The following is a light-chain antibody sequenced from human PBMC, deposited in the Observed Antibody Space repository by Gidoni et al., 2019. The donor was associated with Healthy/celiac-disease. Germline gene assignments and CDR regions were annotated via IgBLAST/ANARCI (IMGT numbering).Light chain of an antibody. CDR1: QSVSSSY. CDR3: QQYGSSPQA. Sequence: EIVLTQSPATLSLSPGERATISCRSSQSVSSSYLAWYQQKPGQAPRLLIYGASSRATGIPDRFSGSGSGTDFTLTISRLEPEDFAVYYCQQYGSSPQAFGQGTKVEIK. CDR2: GAS. V-gene: IGKV3-20*01. J-gene: IGKJ1*01.